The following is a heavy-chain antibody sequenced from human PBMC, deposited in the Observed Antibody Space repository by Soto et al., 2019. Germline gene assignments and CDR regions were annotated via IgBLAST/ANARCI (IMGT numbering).Heavy chain of an antibody. J-gene: IGHJ4*02. V-gene: IGHV3-23*01. CDR2: ISGSGGST. Sequence: GGSLRLSCAASGFTFSSYAMSWVRQAPGKGLEWVSAISGSGGSTYYADSVKGRFTISRDNSKNTLYLQMNSLRAEDTAVYYCAKDSRPPYFCSGGSCYSDYWGQGTLVTVSS. D-gene: IGHD2-15*01. CDR3: AKDSRPPYFCSGGSCYSDY. CDR1: GFTFSSYA.